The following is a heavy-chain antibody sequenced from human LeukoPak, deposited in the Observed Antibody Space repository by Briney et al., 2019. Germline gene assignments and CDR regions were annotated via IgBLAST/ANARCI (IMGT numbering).Heavy chain of an antibody. CDR2: IIPIFGTA. CDR3: AQAALRATPLPFDY. Sequence: SVKVSCKASGGTFSSYAISWVRQAPGQGLEWMGGIIPIFGTANYAQKFQGRVTITADESTSTAYMELSSLRSEDTAVYYCAQAALRATPLPFDYWGQGTLVTVSS. D-gene: IGHD4-17*01. CDR1: GGTFSSYA. J-gene: IGHJ4*02. V-gene: IGHV1-69*13.